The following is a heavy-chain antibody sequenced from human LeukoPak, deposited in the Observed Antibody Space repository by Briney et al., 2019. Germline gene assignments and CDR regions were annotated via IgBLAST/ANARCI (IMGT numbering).Heavy chain of an antibody. J-gene: IGHJ4*02. CDR1: GYTFTSYD. D-gene: IGHD3-22*01. Sequence: ASVTVSCKASGYTFTSYDINWVRQATGQGLEWMGWMNPNSGNTGYAQKFQGRVTMTRNTSISTAYMELSSLRSEDTAVYYCARGGYYYDSSGYYPFDYWGQGTLVTVSS. V-gene: IGHV1-8*01. CDR2: MNPNSGNT. CDR3: ARGGYYYDSSGYYPFDY.